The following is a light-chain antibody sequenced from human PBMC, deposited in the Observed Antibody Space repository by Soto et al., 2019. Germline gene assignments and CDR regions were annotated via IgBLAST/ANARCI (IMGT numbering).Light chain of an antibody. V-gene: IGLV2-23*01. CDR2: EGT. CDR1: SSDVGSYNL. Sequence: QSVLTQPASVSASPGQSITIPCTGTSSDVGSYNLVSWFQQHPGKVPKLLIYEGTKRPSGLSDRFSGSKSGTTASLTISGLQAEDEAHYYCSSYAGSTTFYVFGTGTKVTVL. CDR3: SSYAGSTTFYV. J-gene: IGLJ1*01.